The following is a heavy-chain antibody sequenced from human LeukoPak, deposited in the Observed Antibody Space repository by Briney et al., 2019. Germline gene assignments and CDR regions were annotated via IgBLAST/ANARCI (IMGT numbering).Heavy chain of an antibody. V-gene: IGHV4-59*01. J-gene: IGHJ4*02. CDR3: TKGYYEPFDV. D-gene: IGHD3-16*01. CDR2: VSDTGRT. CDR1: SGFSTHYY. Sequence: SETLSLTCTVSSGFSTHYYWNWIRQPPGKGLEWIGCVSDTGRTTYNPSLKSRLTISVDTSKRQFSLTLTPLTAADTAVYYCTKGYYEPFDVWGQGILVTVSS.